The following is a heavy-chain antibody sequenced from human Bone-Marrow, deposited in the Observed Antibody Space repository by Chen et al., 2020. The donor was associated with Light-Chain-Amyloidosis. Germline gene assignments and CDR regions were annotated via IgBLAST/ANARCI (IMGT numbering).Heavy chain of an antibody. CDR2: LYASGYT. CDR1: GGSISGYY. V-gene: IGHV4-4*07. CDR3: VRGDPYITNGFDV. J-gene: IGHJ3*01. Sequence: QIQLQESGPGLVKPWETLSLTCTVSGGSISGYYWNWVRHPAGKGLEWVGRLYASGYTNYNPSLKSRVTVSEDTSKNQFSLTMTSVTAADTAVYYCVRGDPYITNGFDVWGHGTLVTVSS. D-gene: IGHD4-4*01.